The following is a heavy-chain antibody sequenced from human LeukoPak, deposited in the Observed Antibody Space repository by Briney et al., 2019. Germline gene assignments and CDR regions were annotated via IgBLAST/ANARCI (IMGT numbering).Heavy chain of an antibody. CDR3: ARDQTSSSWEDYYYMDV. CDR2: IIPIFGTA. Sequence: GASVKVSCKASGGTFSSYAISWVRQAPGQGLEWMGGIIPIFGTANYAQKFQGRVTITTDESTSTGYMELSSLRSEDTAVYYCARDQTSSSWEDYYYMDVWGKGTTVTVSS. J-gene: IGHJ6*03. D-gene: IGHD6-13*01. V-gene: IGHV1-69*05. CDR1: GGTFSSYA.